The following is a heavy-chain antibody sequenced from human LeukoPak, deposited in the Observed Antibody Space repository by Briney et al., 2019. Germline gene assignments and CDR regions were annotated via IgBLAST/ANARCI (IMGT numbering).Heavy chain of an antibody. Sequence: SETLSLTCSVSGDSISSGGFYWNWIRQHPGKGLEWIGYIYYTGSTYYNPSLKSRVTISVDTSKNQFSPELTSVTAADTAVYYCARTPYYYDSSGYYCDSWGQGTLVTVSS. J-gene: IGHJ5*01. D-gene: IGHD3-22*01. CDR2: IYYTGST. CDR3: ARTPYYYDSSGYYCDS. V-gene: IGHV4-31*03. CDR1: GDSISSGGFY.